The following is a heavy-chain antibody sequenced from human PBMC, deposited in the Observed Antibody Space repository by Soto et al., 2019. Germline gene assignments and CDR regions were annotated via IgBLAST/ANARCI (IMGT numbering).Heavy chain of an antibody. CDR1: GYTFIGYD. CDR3: ARVMVRGVIINDY. Sequence: QVQLVQSGAEVKKPGASVKVSCKASGYTFIGYDINWVRQAPGQGLEWMGWMNPNSDDTRYAQNFQGRVIMTRDTSTSTVYMELSSLRSEDTAVYYCARVMVRGVIINDYWGQGTLVTVSS. J-gene: IGHJ4*02. V-gene: IGHV1-8*01. D-gene: IGHD3-10*01. CDR2: MNPNSDDT.